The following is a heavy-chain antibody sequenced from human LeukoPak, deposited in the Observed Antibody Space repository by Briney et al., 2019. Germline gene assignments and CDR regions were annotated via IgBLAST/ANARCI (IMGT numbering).Heavy chain of an antibody. Sequence: GGSLRLSCAASGFSINSYGMHRVRQAPGKGLGWVAVIWYDGSNENYADSVKGRFTITRDNSKNTLYLQMNSLRAEDTAVYYCAKDYYDSSGYHGSAGYFDYWGQGALVTVSS. J-gene: IGHJ4*02. CDR2: IWYDGSNE. CDR1: GFSINSYG. V-gene: IGHV3-33*06. CDR3: AKDYYDSSGYHGSAGYFDY. D-gene: IGHD3-22*01.